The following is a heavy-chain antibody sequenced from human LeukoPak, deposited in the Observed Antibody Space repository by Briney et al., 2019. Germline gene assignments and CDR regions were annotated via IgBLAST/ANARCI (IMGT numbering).Heavy chain of an antibody. J-gene: IGHJ4*02. D-gene: IGHD2-15*01. CDR3: ARTEVVVPGFDY. Sequence: GGSLRLSCAASGFTFSSYSMNWVRQAPGKGLEWVSSISSSSSYIYYADSVKGRFTISRDDAKNSLYLQMNSLRAEDTAVYYCARTEVVVPGFDYWGQGTLVTVSS. V-gene: IGHV3-21*01. CDR1: GFTFSSYS. CDR2: ISSSSSYI.